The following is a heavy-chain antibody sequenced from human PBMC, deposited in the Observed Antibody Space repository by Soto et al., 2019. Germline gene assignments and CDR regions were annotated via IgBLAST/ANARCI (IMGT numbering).Heavy chain of an antibody. J-gene: IGHJ6*02. V-gene: IGHV4-39*01. Sequence: SETLSLTCTVSGGSISSSSYYWGWIRQPPGKGLEWIGSIYYSGSTYYNPSLKSRVTISVDTSKHQFSPRLSSVTAADTAVYYCARTLCFGDRYYYYYYGKYVCGRRTTVTVSS. D-gene: IGHD4-17*01. CDR1: GGSISSSSYY. CDR2: IYYSGST. CDR3: ARTLCFGDRYYYYYYGKYV.